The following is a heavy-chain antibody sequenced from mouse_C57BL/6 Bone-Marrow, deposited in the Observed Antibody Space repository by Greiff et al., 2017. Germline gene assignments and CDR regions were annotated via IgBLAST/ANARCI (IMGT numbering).Heavy chain of an antibody. D-gene: IGHD4-1*01. CDR3: VRRLGRRGY. CDR2: INPYNGGT. CDR1: GYTFTDYY. Sequence: VQLKESGPVLVKPGASVKMSCKASGYTFTDYYMNWVKQSHGKSLEWIGVINPYNGGTSYNQKFKGKATLTVDKSSSTAYMELNSLTSEDSAVYYCVRRLGRRGYWGQGTTLTVSS. V-gene: IGHV1-19*01. J-gene: IGHJ2*01.